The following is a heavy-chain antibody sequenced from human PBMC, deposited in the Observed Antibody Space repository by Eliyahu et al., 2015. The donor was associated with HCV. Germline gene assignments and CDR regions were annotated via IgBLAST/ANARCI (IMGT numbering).Heavy chain of an antibody. CDR3: ARGSGFSSSGYGKLGFDP. V-gene: IGHV4-31*03. D-gene: IGHD6-13*01. J-gene: IGHJ5*02. Sequence: QVQLQESGPGLVKPSQTLSLNCIXSGDXINIGGYYWTWVRQVPGKGLEWIGDIFNTGKTNYNPSLKSRATISGDTSKNQFSLKLTSVTAADTAVYYCARGSGFSSSGYGKLGFDPWGQGILVTVSS. CDR1: GDXINIGGYY. CDR2: IFNTGKT.